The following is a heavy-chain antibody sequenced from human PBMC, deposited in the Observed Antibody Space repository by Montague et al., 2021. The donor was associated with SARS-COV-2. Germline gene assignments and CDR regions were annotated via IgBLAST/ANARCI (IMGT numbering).Heavy chain of an antibody. D-gene: IGHD3-9*01. V-gene: IGHV2-70*01. CDR1: GFSLITSGMC. Sequence: VKPTQTLTLTCTFSGFSLITSGMCVSWIRQPPGKALEWLALIDWDDDKYYSTSLKTRLTISKDTSKNQVVLTMTNMDPVDTATYYCARTRYFGIPYYYYGMDVWGQGTTVTVSS. CDR2: IDWDDDK. CDR3: ARTRYFGIPYYYYGMDV. J-gene: IGHJ6*02.